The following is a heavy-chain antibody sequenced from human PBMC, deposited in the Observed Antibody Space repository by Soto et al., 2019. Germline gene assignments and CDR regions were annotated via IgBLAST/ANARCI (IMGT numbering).Heavy chain of an antibody. CDR1: GFTFSSYG. CDR3: AKGGARSWSPYYYYGMDV. CDR2: ISYDGSNK. J-gene: IGHJ6*02. D-gene: IGHD6-13*01. Sequence: VQLVESGGGVVQPGRSLRLSCAASGFTFSSYGMHWVRQAPGKGLERVAVISYDGSNKYYADSVKGRFTISRDNSKNTLYLQMNRLRAEDTAVYYCAKGGARSWSPYYYYGMDVWGQGTTVTVSS. V-gene: IGHV3-30*18.